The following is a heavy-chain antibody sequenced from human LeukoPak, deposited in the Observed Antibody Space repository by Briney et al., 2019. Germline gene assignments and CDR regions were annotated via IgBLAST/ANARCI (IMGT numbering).Heavy chain of an antibody. CDR2: ISYDGSNK. CDR1: GFTFSSYG. D-gene: IGHD3-10*01. Sequence: PGGSLRLSCAVSGFTFSSYGMHWVRQAPGKGLEWVAVISYDGSNKYYADSVKGRFTISRDNSKNTLYLQMNSLRAEDTAVYYCAKGVGWFGESHFDYWGQGTLVTVSS. J-gene: IGHJ4*02. V-gene: IGHV3-30*18. CDR3: AKGVGWFGESHFDY.